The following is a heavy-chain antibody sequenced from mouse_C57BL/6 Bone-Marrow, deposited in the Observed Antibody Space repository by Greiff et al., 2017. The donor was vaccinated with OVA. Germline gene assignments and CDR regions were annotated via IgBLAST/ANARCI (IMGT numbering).Heavy chain of an antibody. V-gene: IGHV5-9-1*02. CDR3: TRDLGGYYVLDY. CDR1: GFTFSSYA. Sequence: EVKLVESGEGLVKPGGSLKLSCAASGFTFSSYAMSWVRQTPEKRLEWVAYISSGGDYIYYADTVKGRFTISRDNARNTLYLQMSSLKSEDTAMYYCTRDLGGYYVLDYWVQGTSVTVSS. CDR2: ISSGGDYI. D-gene: IGHD2-3*01. J-gene: IGHJ4*01.